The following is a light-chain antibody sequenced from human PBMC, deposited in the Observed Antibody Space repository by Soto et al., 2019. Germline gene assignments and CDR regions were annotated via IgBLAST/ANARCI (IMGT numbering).Light chain of an antibody. Sequence: QSVPTQPPSASGSPGQSVAISCTGTSSDVGGYNYVSWYQQHPGKAPKLMIYEVNKRPSGVPDRFSGSKSGNTASLTVSGLQAEDEADYYCSSYAGSSNVFGTGTKVTFL. CDR1: SSDVGGYNY. V-gene: IGLV2-8*01. CDR3: SSYAGSSNV. CDR2: EVN. J-gene: IGLJ1*01.